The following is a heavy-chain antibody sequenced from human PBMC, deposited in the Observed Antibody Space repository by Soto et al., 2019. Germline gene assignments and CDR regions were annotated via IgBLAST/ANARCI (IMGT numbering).Heavy chain of an antibody. D-gene: IGHD2-21*02. J-gene: IGHJ6*02. CDR3: ARRLSVAYCANDCPWWGLDV. CDR1: GYSFTAYG. Sequence: QVQLVQSGPEVKKPGASVKVSCKASGYSFTAYGISWVRQAPGQGLEWMGWISVYNNNTNYAQKLQGRVTLTTDTSTSTAYMELRSLRSDDTAVYYCARRLSVAYCANDCPWWGLDVWGQGTTVTVSS. CDR2: ISVYNNNT. V-gene: IGHV1-18*01.